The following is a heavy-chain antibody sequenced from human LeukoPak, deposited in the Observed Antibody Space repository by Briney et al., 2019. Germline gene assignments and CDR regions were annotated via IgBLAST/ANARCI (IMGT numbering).Heavy chain of an antibody. D-gene: IGHD3-22*01. CDR3: AKALKYYSDSRGYHTHHYYYYMDV. CDR2: ISGDGGST. V-gene: IGHV3-43*02. Sequence: GGALRLSCAASGFTFDDYAMHCGRQAPGKGREWVSLISGDGGSTYYADSVNGGFTISIDNSKNPMYQQMNSLRPQDNALYYCAKALKYYSDSRGYHTHHYYYYMDVRGKGTPVTVPS. J-gene: IGHJ6*03. CDR1: GFTFDDYA.